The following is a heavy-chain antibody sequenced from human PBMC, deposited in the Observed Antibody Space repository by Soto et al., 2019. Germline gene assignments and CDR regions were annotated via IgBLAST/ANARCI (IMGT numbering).Heavy chain of an antibody. CDR2: ISAHNGNT. Sequence: QVNLVQSGAEVKKPGASVKVSCKGSGYTFTTYGTTWVRQAPGKGLEWLGWISAHNGNTNYAQKLQGRVTVTRDTSTSTAYMELRSLRSDDTAVYYCARGRYGDYWGQGALVTVSS. V-gene: IGHV1-18*01. CDR3: ARGRYGDY. D-gene: IGHD1-1*01. J-gene: IGHJ4*02. CDR1: GYTFTTYG.